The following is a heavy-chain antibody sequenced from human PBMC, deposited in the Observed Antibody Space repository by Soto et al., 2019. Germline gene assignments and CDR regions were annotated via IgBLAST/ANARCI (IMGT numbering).Heavy chain of an antibody. V-gene: IGHV4-30-4*01. CDR2: IYYSGSS. D-gene: IGHD4-17*01. Sequence: QVQLQESGPGLVKPSQTLSLTCTVSGGSISSDDSYWSWIRQPPGKGLEWIGYIYYSGSSSYNPSLRSRVTISVDTSKNQVSLKLSSVTAADTAVYYCARRSHYGDFWYFFDYWGQGTLVTVSS. CDR1: GGSISSDDSY. J-gene: IGHJ4*02. CDR3: ARRSHYGDFWYFFDY.